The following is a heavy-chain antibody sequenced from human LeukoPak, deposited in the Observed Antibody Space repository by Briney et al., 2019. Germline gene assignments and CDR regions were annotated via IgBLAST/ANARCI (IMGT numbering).Heavy chain of an antibody. Sequence: PSETLSLTCTVSGXSISSYYWSWIRQPPGKGLEWIGDIYYSGNTKYKPSLKSRVTISVDTAKNQFSLKLSSVTAADTAVYYCARLVIPARSDYWGQGTLVTVSS. J-gene: IGHJ4*02. CDR1: GXSISSYY. V-gene: IGHV4-59*08. D-gene: IGHD3-16*02. CDR2: IYYSGNT. CDR3: ARLVIPARSDY.